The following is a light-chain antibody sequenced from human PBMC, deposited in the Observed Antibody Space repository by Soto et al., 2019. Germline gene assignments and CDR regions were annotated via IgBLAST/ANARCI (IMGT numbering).Light chain of an antibody. CDR1: QGSRSN. CDR3: QHANSVPRT. CDR2: WAS. Sequence: DIQMTQAPTTLSGSVGDSVTLSCRASQGSRSNVAWYQQKPGRAPKLLIVWASSLQRGGPSRFSGSGAGTYFTLTSSSLQPEDFATYYCQHANSVPRTFGGGTKVEI. V-gene: IGKV1-12*01. J-gene: IGKJ4*01.